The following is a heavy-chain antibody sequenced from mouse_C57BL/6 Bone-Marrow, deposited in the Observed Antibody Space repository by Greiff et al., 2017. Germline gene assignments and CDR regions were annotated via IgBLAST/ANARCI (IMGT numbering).Heavy chain of an antibody. J-gene: IGHJ2*01. V-gene: IGHV1-22*01. Sequence: VQLQQSGPELVKPGASVKMSCKASGYTFTDYNMHWVKQSPGKSLEWIGYINPNNGGTSYNQKFKGKATLTVNKSSSTAYMELRSLTSEDSAVYYCARVITTVVFDYWGQGTTLTVSS. CDR1: GYTFTDYN. CDR3: ARVITTVVFDY. CDR2: INPNNGGT. D-gene: IGHD1-1*01.